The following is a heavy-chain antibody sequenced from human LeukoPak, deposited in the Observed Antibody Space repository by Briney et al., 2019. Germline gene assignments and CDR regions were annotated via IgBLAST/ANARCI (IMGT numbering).Heavy chain of an antibody. Sequence: SETLSPTCAVYGGSFSGYYWSWIRQPPGKGLEWIGEINHSGSTNYNPSLKSRVTISVDTSKNQFSLKLSSVTAADTAVYYCARARGRGYSYGSRGPFDIWAQGTMVPASS. CDR2: INHSGST. CDR3: ARARGRGYSYGSRGPFDI. V-gene: IGHV4-34*01. J-gene: IGHJ3*02. CDR1: GGSFSGYY. D-gene: IGHD5-18*01.